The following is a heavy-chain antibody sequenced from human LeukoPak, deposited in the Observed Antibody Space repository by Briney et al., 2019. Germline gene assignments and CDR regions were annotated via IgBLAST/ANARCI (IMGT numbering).Heavy chain of an antibody. Sequence: GASVKVSCKASRYTFTGYYMHWVRQSPGQGLEWMGWINPNSGGTNYAQKFQGRVTMTRDTSISTAYMELSRLRSVDTAVYYCARDPPYSSSSYFDYWGQGTLVTVSS. CDR3: ARDPPYSSSSYFDY. D-gene: IGHD6-6*01. V-gene: IGHV1-2*02. J-gene: IGHJ4*02. CDR2: INPNSGGT. CDR1: RYTFTGYY.